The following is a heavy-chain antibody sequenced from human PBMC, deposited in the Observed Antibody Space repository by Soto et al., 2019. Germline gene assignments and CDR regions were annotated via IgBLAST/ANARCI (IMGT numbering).Heavy chain of an antibody. J-gene: IGHJ6*02. D-gene: IGHD2-8*01. CDR2: ISSSSSYI. CDR1: GFTFSSYS. CDR3: ARVQGYCTNGVCSPYYYYYGMDV. Sequence: GGSLRLSCAASGFTFSSYSMNWVRQAPGKGLEWVSSISSSSSYIYYADSVKGRFTISRDNAKNSLYLQMNSLRAEDTAVYYCARVQGYCTNGVCSPYYYYYGMDVWGQGTTVTVSS. V-gene: IGHV3-21*01.